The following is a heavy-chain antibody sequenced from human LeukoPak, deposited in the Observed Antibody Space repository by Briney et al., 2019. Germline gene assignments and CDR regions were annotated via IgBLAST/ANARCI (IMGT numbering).Heavy chain of an antibody. D-gene: IGHD5-12*01. CDR2: IYHSGST. V-gene: IGHV4-59*01. CDR3: ARDGYSGNDGL. Sequence: PSETLSLTCTVSGGSSSSYYWSWIRQPPGKGLEWIGCIYHSGSTKYNPSLKSRVTISVDTSKNQFSLKMSSVTAADTAVYYCARDGYSGNDGLWGQGTLVTVSS. CDR1: GGSSSSYY. J-gene: IGHJ4*02.